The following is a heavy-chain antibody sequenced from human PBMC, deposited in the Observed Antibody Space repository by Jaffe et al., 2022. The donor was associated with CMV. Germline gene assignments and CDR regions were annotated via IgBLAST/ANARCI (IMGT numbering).Heavy chain of an antibody. CDR3: ARGEYCSSTSCPPVESYYYYGMDV. V-gene: IGHV1-69*01. CDR2: IIPIFGTA. D-gene: IGHD2-2*01. Sequence: QVQLVQSGAEVKKPGSSVKVSCKASGGTFSSYAISWVRQAPGQGLEWMGGIIPIFGTANYAQKFQGRVTITADESTSTAYMELSSLRSEDTAVYYCARGEYCSSTSCPPVESYYYYGMDVWGQGTTVTVSS. J-gene: IGHJ6*02. CDR1: GGTFSSYA.